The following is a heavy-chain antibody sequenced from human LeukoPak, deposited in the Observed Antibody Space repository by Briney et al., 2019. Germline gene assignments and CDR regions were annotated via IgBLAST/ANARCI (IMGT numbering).Heavy chain of an antibody. CDR2: IYYSGST. J-gene: IGHJ4*02. CDR1: GGSISSYY. Sequence: SETLSLTCTVSGGSISSYYWSWIRQPPGKGLEWIGYIYYSGSTNYNPSLKSRVTISLDTSKNQFSLKLSSVTAADAAVYYCARHASGSSWFSYLDYWGQGTLVTVSS. CDR3: ARHASGSSWFSYLDY. V-gene: IGHV4-59*08. D-gene: IGHD6-13*01.